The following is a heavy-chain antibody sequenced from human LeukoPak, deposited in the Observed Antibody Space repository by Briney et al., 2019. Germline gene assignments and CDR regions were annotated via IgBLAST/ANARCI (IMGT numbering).Heavy chain of an antibody. CDR2: IYYSGST. V-gene: IGHV4-39*07. CDR3: ARWPHWEPQAFDY. Sequence: SETLSLTCTVSGGSISSSSYYWGWIRQPPGKGLEWIGSIYYSGSTYYNPSLKSRVTISVDTSKNQFSLKLSSVTAADTAVYYCARWPHWEPQAFDYWGQGTLVTVSS. D-gene: IGHD1-26*01. CDR1: GGSISSSSYY. J-gene: IGHJ4*02.